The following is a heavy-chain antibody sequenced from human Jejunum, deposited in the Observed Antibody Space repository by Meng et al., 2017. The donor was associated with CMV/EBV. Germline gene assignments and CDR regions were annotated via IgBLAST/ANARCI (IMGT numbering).Heavy chain of an antibody. CDR1: FAFTPYN. D-gene: IGHD3-3*01. J-gene: IGHJ4*02. CDR3: ARNYDFWSGYYGTDY. V-gene: IGHV3-48*03. Sequence: FAFTPYNMTWVRQAPGKGLEWVSYISSSGSTISYADSVKGRFTISRDNAKNSLYLQMNSLRAEDTAVYYCARNYDFWSGYYGTDYWGQGTLGTVSS. CDR2: ISSSGSTI.